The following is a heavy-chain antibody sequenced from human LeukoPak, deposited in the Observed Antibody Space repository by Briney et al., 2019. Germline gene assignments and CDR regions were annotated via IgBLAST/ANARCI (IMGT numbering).Heavy chain of an antibody. CDR2: IKTDGSLI. J-gene: IGHJ4*02. CDR3: ARDKYGSGSYSWSKRLDS. CDR1: GFTFSSYW. V-gene: IGHV3-7*01. D-gene: IGHD3-10*01. Sequence: PGGSLRLSCVASGFTFSSYWMTWVRQAPGKGLEWVANIKTDGSLIYYVDSVKGRFTISRDNAKNSLYLQMNSLRAEDTAVYYCARDKYGSGSYSWSKRLDSWGQGTLVTVSS.